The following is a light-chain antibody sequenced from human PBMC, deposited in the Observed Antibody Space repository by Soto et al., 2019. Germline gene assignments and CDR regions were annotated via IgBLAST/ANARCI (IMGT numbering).Light chain of an antibody. J-gene: IGKJ1*01. CDR2: GAS. CDR1: QTISGSH. CDR3: QQYGGSRT. V-gene: IGKV3-20*01. Sequence: DIVLTQSPGTLSLSPGERATLSCRASQTISGSHLAWYQQNPGQAPRLLIWGASNRATGIPDRFSGSGSGTDFPLTISSLEPGDFAVYYCQQYGGSRTFGQGTRVEIK.